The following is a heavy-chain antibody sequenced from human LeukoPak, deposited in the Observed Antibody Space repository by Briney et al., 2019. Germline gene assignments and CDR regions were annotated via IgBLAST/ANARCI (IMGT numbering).Heavy chain of an antibody. CDR3: AKDLESNYGMDV. D-gene: IGHD3-3*01. CDR2: ISWDGGST. V-gene: IGHV3-43*01. CDR1: GFTFDDYT. Sequence: GGSLRLSCAASGFTFDDYTMHWVRQAPGKGLEWVSLISWDGGSTYYADSVKGRFTISRDNSKNSLYLQMNSLRTEDTALYYCAKDLESNYGMDVWGHGTTVTVSS. J-gene: IGHJ6*02.